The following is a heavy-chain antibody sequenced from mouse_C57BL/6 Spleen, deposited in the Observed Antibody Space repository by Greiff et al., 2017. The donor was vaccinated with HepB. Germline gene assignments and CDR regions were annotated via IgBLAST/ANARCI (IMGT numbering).Heavy chain of an antibody. D-gene: IGHD1-1*01. V-gene: IGHV6-3*01. CDR1: GFTFSNYW. Sequence: EVMLVESGGGLVQPGGSMKLSCVASGFTFSNYWMNWVRQSPEKGLEWVAQIRLKSDNYATHYAESVKGRFTISRDDSKSSVYLQMNNLRAEDTGIYYCTAGEVYYYGSSPYYFDYWGQGTTLTVSS. J-gene: IGHJ2*01. CDR2: IRLKSDNYAT. CDR3: TAGEVYYYGSSPYYFDY.